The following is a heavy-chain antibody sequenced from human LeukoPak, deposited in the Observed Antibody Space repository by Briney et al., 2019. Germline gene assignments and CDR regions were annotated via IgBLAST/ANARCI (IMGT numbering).Heavy chain of an antibody. CDR3: ARDPYSSGS. J-gene: IGHJ4*02. D-gene: IGHD6-19*01. CDR2: ITGSGDTT. V-gene: IGHV3-23*01. CDR1: GFTFTSYA. Sequence: GGSLRLSCAASGFTFTSYAMSWVRQAPGKGLEWVSAITGSGDTTYYAASVKGRFTISRDNAKNSLYLQMNSLRAEDTAVYYCARDPYSSGSWGQGTLVTVSS.